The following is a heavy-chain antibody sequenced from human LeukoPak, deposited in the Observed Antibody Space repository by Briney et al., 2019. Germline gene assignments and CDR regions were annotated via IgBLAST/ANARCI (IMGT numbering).Heavy chain of an antibody. D-gene: IGHD5-12*01. CDR3: ATSGFSGYDHPS. V-gene: IGHV3-23*01. CDR2: IRGGADDT. J-gene: IGHJ5*02. Sequence: GGSLRLSCAASGFTFRSYSMAWVRLAPGKGLEWVSVIRGGADDTSYADSVKGRFTISRDNSKNTLFLQMDGQRVEDTAVYYCATSGFSGYDHPSWGQGTLVTVSS. CDR1: GFTFRSYS.